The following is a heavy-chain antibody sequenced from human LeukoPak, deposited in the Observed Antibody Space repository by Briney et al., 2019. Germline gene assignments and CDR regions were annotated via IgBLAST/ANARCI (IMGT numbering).Heavy chain of an antibody. CDR2: INHSGST. J-gene: IGHJ4*02. Sequence: TSETLSLTCTVSGGSISSYYWSWIRQPPGKGLEWIGEINHSGSTNYNPSLKSRVTISVDTSKNQFSLKLSSVTAADTAVYYCARGRGGGWSYWGQGTLVIVSS. V-gene: IGHV4-34*01. CDR3: ARGRGGGWSY. D-gene: IGHD2-15*01. CDR1: GGSISSYY.